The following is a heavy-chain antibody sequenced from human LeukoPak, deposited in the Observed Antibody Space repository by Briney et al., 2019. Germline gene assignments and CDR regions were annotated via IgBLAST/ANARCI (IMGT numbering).Heavy chain of an antibody. J-gene: IGHJ4*02. CDR3: VRGGPIDY. CDR1: GFTVSSNY. Sequence: GGSLRLSCAASGFTVSSNYMSWVRQAPGEGLEWVSVIYTGGTTYYADSVKGRFTISRHNSKNTVYLQMNSLRAEDTAVYYCVRGGPIDYWGQGTLVTVSS. V-gene: IGHV3-53*04. CDR2: IYTGGTT.